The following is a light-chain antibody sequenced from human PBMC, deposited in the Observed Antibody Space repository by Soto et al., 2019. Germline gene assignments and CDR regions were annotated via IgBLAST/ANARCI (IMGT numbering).Light chain of an antibody. V-gene: IGKV1-9*01. CDR1: QGISSY. Sequence: DIQLTQSPSFLSASVGDRVTITCRASQGISSYLAWYQQKPGKAPKLLIYAASTLQSGVPSRFSGSGSGTEFTLTISSLQPEDFATYYCQQLNSYLPFGQGTKVEIK. CDR3: QQLNSYLP. CDR2: AAS. J-gene: IGKJ1*01.